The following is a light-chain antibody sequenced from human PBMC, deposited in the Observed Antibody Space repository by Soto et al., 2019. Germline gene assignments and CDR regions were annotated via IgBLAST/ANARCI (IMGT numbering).Light chain of an antibody. CDR3: CSYAGSYYV. Sequence: QSVLTQPPSVSGAPGQRVSISCSGSSSNIGAGFDVHWYQQFPGAAPKLLIYSDVNRPSGVPDRFSGSKSGNTASLTISGLQSDDEADYYCCSYAGSYYVFGTGTKLTVL. CDR2: SDV. CDR1: SSNIGAGFD. V-gene: IGLV1-40*01. J-gene: IGLJ1*01.